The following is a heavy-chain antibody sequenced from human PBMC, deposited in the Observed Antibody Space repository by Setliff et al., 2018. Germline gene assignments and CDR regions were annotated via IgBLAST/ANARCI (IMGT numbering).Heavy chain of an antibody. CDR3: TTAHYTGNSRTLDF. V-gene: IGHV3-15*01. J-gene: IGHJ4*02. Sequence: PGGSLKISCAASGFTFREEWMSWVRQAPGKGLEWIGRIKSEIAGGTTDYGAPVKGRFTISRDDSKNTLLLQMNNLKTEDTALYYFTTAHYTGNSRTLDFWGPGTLVTVSS. CDR2: IKSEIAGGTT. CDR1: GFTFREEW. D-gene: IGHD1-26*01.